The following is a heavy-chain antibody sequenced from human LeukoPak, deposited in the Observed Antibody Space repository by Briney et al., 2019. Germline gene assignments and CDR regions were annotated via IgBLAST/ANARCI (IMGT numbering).Heavy chain of an antibody. CDR1: GGSIRSYY. Sequence: SETLSLTCTVSGGSIRSYYWSWIRQPPGKGLEWIGYIYYSGSTNYNPSLKSRVTISVDTSKNQFSLKLSSVTAVDTAVYYCASLRYYDSSGYYRGYFDYWGLGTLVTVSS. V-gene: IGHV4-59*01. CDR3: ASLRYYDSSGYYRGYFDY. J-gene: IGHJ4*02. D-gene: IGHD3-22*01. CDR2: IYYSGST.